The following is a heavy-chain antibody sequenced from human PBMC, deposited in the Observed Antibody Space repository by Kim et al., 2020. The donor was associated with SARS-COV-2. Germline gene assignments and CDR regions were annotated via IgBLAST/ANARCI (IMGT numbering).Heavy chain of an antibody. CDR2: ISWYSGSI. D-gene: IGHD3-22*01. V-gene: IGHV3-9*01. J-gene: IGHJ4*02. CDR3: AKAAYYYDSSGPDY. Sequence: SLRLSCAASGFTFDDYAMHWVRQAPGKGLEWVSGISWYSGSIGYADSEKGRFTISRDNAKNSLYLQMNSLRAEDTALYYCAKAAYYYDSSGPDYWGQGTLVTVSS. CDR1: GFTFDDYA.